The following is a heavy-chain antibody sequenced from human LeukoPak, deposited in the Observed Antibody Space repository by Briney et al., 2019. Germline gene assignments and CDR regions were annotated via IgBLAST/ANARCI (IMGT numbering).Heavy chain of an antibody. V-gene: IGHV3-64D*06. Sequence: GGSLRLSCSASGFTFSSYGMHWVRQAPGKGLEFVSAMSNNGGSTSYADSVKGRFTISRDNSKNTLYLQMTTLRAEDTAVCYCVNDTNSGYYYYGMDVWGQGTTVTVSS. CDR1: GFTFSSYG. J-gene: IGHJ6*02. CDR3: VNDTNSGYYYYGMDV. CDR2: MSNNGGST. D-gene: IGHD2-2*01.